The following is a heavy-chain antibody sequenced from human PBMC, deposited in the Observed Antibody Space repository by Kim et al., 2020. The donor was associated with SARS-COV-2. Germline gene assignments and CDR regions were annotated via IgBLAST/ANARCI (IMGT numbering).Heavy chain of an antibody. V-gene: IGHV3-13*01. CDR3: ARGHAGYYYYGMDV. CDR1: GFTFSSYD. CDR2: IGTAGDT. Sequence: GGSLRLSCAASGFTFSSYDMHWVRQATGKGLEWVSAIGTAGDTYYPGSVKGRFTISRENAKNSLYLQMNSLRAGDTAVYYCARGHAGYYYYGMDVWGQGTTVTVSS. J-gene: IGHJ6*02.